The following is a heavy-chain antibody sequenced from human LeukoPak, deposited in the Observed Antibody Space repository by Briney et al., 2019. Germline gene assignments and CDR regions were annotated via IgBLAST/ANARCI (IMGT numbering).Heavy chain of an antibody. J-gene: IGHJ4*02. Sequence: GGSPRLSCAASGFTFNSYNMNWVRQAPGKGLEWVSSISSSSTYIYYADSVKGRFTISRDNAENSLYLQMNSLRAEDTAVYYCASAADGYKEWGQGTLVTVSS. CDR1: GFTFNSYN. V-gene: IGHV3-21*01. CDR3: ASAADGYKE. CDR2: ISSSSTYI. D-gene: IGHD5-24*01.